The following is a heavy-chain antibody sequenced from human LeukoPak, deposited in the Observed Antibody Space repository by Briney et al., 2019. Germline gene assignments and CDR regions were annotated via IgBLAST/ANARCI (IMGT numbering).Heavy chain of an antibody. V-gene: IGHV3-21*01. J-gene: IGHJ3*02. CDR1: GFSFSSYS. CDR3: ARTYGDYKDDAFDI. Sequence: GGSLRLSCAASGFSFSSYSMNWVRQAPGQGLEWLSSISSSSTYIYYADSLKGRFTISRDIAKNSLYLQMNSLRADDTAVYYWARTYGDYKDDAFDIWGQGTMVTVSS. CDR2: ISSSSTYI. D-gene: IGHD4-17*01.